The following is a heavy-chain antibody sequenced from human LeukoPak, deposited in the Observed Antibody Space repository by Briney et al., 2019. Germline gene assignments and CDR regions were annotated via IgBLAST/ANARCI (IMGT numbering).Heavy chain of an antibody. V-gene: IGHV1-2*02. Sequence: GASVKVSCKTSGYTLTDRYVHWVRQAPGQGLEWLGWINPKSGDTNFAQKFQGRVTMAGDTSVNTAYMELNRLTSDDTATYYCAXATGYHDSSGYYRXFYXXYWGXGSXVT. CDR2: INPKSGDT. CDR3: AXATGYHDSSGYYRXFYXXY. J-gene: IGHJ1*01. CDR1: GYTLTDRY. D-gene: IGHD3-22*01.